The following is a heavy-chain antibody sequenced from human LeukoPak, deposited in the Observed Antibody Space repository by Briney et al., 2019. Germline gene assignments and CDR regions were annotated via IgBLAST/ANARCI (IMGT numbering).Heavy chain of an antibody. CDR2: MSHNRGT. V-gene: IGHV4-38-2*01. CDR3: ASYYASGVSAYNYYGMDV. D-gene: IGHD3-10*01. CDR1: GHSISTGYY. J-gene: IGHJ6*04. Sequence: SETLSLTCAVSGHSISTGYYWGWIRPPPGKGLEWIGNMSHNRGTYYNPSLKSRVTISKDTSKNQISLRMTSVTAADTAVYYCASYYASGVSAYNYYGMDVWGKGTTVTVSS.